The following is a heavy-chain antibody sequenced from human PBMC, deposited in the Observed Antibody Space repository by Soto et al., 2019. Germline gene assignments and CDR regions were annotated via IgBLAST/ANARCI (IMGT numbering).Heavy chain of an antibody. CDR3: ARSLYGVHPYYYGMDV. Sequence: GESLKISCKGSGYSFTSYWIGWVRQMPGKGLEWMGIIFPGDSDTRYSPSFQGQVTISADKSISTAYLQWSSLKASDTAMYYCARSLYGVHPYYYGMDVWGQGTTVTVSS. D-gene: IGHD4-17*01. CDR1: GYSFTSYW. J-gene: IGHJ6*02. CDR2: IFPGDSDT. V-gene: IGHV5-51*01.